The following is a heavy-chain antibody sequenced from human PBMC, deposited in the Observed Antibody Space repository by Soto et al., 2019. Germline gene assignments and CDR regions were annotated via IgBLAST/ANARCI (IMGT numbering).Heavy chain of an antibody. Sequence: GESLKISCKGSGYSFTSYWISWVRQMPGKGLEWMGRIDPSDSYTNYSPSFQGHVTISADKSINTAYLQWSSLKASDTAMYYCARPTQWELSSSYYYGMDVWGQGTTVTVSS. J-gene: IGHJ6*02. D-gene: IGHD1-26*01. CDR2: IDPSDSYT. V-gene: IGHV5-10-1*01. CDR3: ARPTQWELSSSYYYGMDV. CDR1: GYSFTSYW.